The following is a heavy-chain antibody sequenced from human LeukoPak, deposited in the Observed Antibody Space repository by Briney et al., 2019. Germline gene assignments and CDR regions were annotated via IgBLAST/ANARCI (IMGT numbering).Heavy chain of an antibody. Sequence: GGSLRLSCAASGFTFSTYIMNWVRHAPGKGLEWISSITSSSSYIYYADSVKGRFTISRDNAKNSLYLQMNSLSPDDTAVYFCARDPYSGHYGDYYYYYMDVWGKGTTVTISS. J-gene: IGHJ6*03. D-gene: IGHD1-26*01. CDR2: ITSSSSYI. CDR1: GFTFSTYI. V-gene: IGHV3-21*06. CDR3: ARDPYSGHYGDYYYYYMDV.